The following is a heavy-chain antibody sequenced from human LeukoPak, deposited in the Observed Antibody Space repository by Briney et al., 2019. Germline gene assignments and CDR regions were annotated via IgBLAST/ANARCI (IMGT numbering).Heavy chain of an antibody. CDR3: ASYIAALHYFDY. Sequence: LRLSCAASGFTFSSYAMSWIRQHPGKGLEWIGYIYYSGSTYYNPSLKSRVTISVDTSKNQFSLKLSSVTAADTAVYYCASYIAALHYFDYWGQGTLVTVSS. V-gene: IGHV4-31*02. D-gene: IGHD6-6*01. J-gene: IGHJ4*02. CDR2: IYYSGST. CDR1: GFTFSSYA.